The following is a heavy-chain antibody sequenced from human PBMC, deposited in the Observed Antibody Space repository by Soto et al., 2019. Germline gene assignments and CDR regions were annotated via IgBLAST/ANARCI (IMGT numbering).Heavy chain of an antibody. CDR1: GGSISSGDYY. D-gene: IGHD6-19*01. Sequence: PSETLSLTCTVSGGSISSGDYYWSWIRQPPGKGLEWIGYIYYSGSTYYNPSLKSRVTISVDTSKNQFSLKLSSVTAADTAVYYCARERVAGRGDFDCWGQGTLVTVSS. CDR3: ARERVAGRGDFDC. V-gene: IGHV4-30-4*01. J-gene: IGHJ4*02. CDR2: IYYSGST.